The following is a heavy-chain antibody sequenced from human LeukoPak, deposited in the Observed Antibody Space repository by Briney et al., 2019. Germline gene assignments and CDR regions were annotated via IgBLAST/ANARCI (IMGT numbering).Heavy chain of an antibody. CDR3: ARDSIYCSGGSCYALLPWD. V-gene: IGHV3-30-3*01. D-gene: IGHD2-15*01. CDR2: ISYDGSNK. J-gene: IGHJ4*02. Sequence: GGSLGLSCAASGFTFSSYAMHWVRQAPGKGLEWVAVISYDGSNKYYADSVKGRFTISRDNSKNTLYLQMNSLRAEDTAVYYCARDSIYCSGGSCYALLPWDWGQGTLVTVSS. CDR1: GFTFSSYA.